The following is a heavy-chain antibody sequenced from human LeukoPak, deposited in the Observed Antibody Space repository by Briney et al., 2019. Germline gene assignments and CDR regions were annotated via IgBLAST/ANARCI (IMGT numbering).Heavy chain of an antibody. D-gene: IGHD6-19*01. CDR2: INAGNGNT. CDR3: TRQGGSSGLNFDY. CDR1: GYTFTSYA. V-gene: IGHV1-3*01. J-gene: IGHJ4*02. Sequence: GASVKVSCKASGYTFTSYAMHWVRQAPGQRLEWMGWINAGNGNTKYSQKFQGRVTMTRDMSTSTVYTELSSLRSEDTAVYYCTRQGGSSGLNFDYWGQGILVTVSS.